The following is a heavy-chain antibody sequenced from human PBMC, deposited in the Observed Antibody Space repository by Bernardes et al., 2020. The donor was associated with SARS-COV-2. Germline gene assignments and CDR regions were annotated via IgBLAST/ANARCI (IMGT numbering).Heavy chain of an antibody. D-gene: IGHD1-26*01. CDR3: ARHGLVGATNFEY. Sequence: SETLSLTCTVSGGSISGYYWSWIRQPPGKGLEWIGYIYYSGSTDYNPSLKSRVTISVDTSKNQFSLKLSSVTAADTAVYYCARHGLVGATNFEYWGQGTLVTVSS. CDR1: GGSISGYY. V-gene: IGHV4-59*08. CDR2: IYYSGST. J-gene: IGHJ4*02.